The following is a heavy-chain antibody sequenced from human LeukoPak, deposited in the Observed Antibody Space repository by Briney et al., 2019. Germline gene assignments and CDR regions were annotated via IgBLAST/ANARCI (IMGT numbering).Heavy chain of an antibody. CDR3: AKGTGLFMITFGGVEFDY. Sequence: GGSLRLSCAASGFTFSSYAMSWVRQAPGKGLEWVSAISGSGGSTYYADSVKGRFTISRDNSKNTLYLQMNSLRAEDTAVYYCAKGTGLFMITFGGVEFDYWGQGTLVTVSS. D-gene: IGHD3-16*01. J-gene: IGHJ4*02. CDR2: ISGSGGST. V-gene: IGHV3-23*01. CDR1: GFTFSSYA.